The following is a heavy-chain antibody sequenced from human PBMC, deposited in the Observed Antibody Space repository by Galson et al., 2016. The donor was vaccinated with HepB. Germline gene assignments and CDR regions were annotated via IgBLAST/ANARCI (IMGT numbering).Heavy chain of an antibody. CDR3: ARSHVGYCSVGRCHSYNYGLDV. CDR2: ISANNGKT. CDR1: GYTFTTYG. D-gene: IGHD2-15*01. V-gene: IGHV1-18*01. J-gene: IGHJ6*02. Sequence: SVKVSCKASGYTFTTYGINWVRQAPGQGLEWMGWISANNGKTNYSQKVQDRVTMTTDTSTTTAYMELRNLRADDTAVYYCARSHVGYCSVGRCHSYNYGLDVWGQGTTVTVSS.